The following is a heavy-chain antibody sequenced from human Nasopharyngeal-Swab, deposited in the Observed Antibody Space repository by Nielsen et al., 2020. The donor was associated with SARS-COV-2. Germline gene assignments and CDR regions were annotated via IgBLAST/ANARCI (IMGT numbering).Heavy chain of an antibody. CDR3: ARGRIAVAGFNWFDP. V-gene: IGHV6-1*01. D-gene: IGHD6-19*01. J-gene: IGHJ5*02. CDR2: TYYRSKWYN. Sequence: SETLSLTCAISGDSVSSNSAARNWIRQSPSRGLEWLGRTYYRSKWYNDYAVSVKSRITINPDTSKNQFSLQLNSVTPEDTAAYYCARGRIAVAGFNWFDPWGQGTLVTVSS. CDR1: GDSVSSNSAA.